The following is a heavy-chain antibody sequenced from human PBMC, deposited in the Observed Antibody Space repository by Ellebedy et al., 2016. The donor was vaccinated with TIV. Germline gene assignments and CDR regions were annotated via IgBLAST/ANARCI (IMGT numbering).Heavy chain of an antibody. CDR2: ISPYSGNT. CDR1: GYNFLNYG. CDR3: VRDSRHDWGDFDL. J-gene: IGHJ2*01. Sequence: ASVKVSCKASGYNFLNYGVSWVRQAPGQGLEFLGWISPYSGNTKYPQRLQGRVTMATEISTTTAYMDLRSLKSDDTALYYCVRDSRHDWGDFDLWGRGTLVTVSS. D-gene: IGHD3-9*01. V-gene: IGHV1-18*01.